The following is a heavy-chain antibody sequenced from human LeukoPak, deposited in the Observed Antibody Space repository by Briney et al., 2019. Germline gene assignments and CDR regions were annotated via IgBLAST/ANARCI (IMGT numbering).Heavy chain of an antibody. CDR3: ARGYCSGGSCYDAFDI. V-gene: IGHV3-21*04. CDR1: GFTFSSYS. J-gene: IGHJ3*02. D-gene: IGHD2-15*01. Sequence: GGSLRLSCAASGFTFSSYSMNWVRQAPGKGLEWVSSISSSSSYIYYADSVKGRFTISRDNAKNSLYLQMNSLRAEDTAVYYCARGYCSGGSCYDAFDIWGQGTMVTVSS. CDR2: ISSSSSYI.